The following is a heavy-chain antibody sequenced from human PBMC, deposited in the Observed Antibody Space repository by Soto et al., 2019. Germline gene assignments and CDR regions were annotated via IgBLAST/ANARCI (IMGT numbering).Heavy chain of an antibody. V-gene: IGHV3-30*18. CDR2: ISYDGSNK. Sequence: GGSLRLSCAASGFTFSSYGMHWVRQAPGKGLEWVAVISYDGSNKYCADSVKGRFTISRDNSKNTLYLQMNSLRAEDTAVYYCAKDSSGWPYYYYGMDVWGQGTTVTVSS. D-gene: IGHD6-19*01. CDR3: AKDSSGWPYYYYGMDV. CDR1: GFTFSSYG. J-gene: IGHJ6*02.